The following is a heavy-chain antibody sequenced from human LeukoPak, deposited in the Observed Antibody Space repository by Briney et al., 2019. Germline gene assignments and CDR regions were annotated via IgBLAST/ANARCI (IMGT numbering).Heavy chain of an antibody. CDR1: GYTLTELS. Sequence: ASVKVSCKVSGYTLTELSMHWVRQAPGKGLEWMGGFDPEDGETIYAQKFQGRVTMTEDTSTDTAYMELSSLRSEDTAVYYCAIKLGGYDSSGYYPVADYWGQGTLVTVSS. CDR3: AIKLGGYDSSGYYPVADY. J-gene: IGHJ4*02. D-gene: IGHD3-22*01. CDR2: FDPEDGET. V-gene: IGHV1-24*01.